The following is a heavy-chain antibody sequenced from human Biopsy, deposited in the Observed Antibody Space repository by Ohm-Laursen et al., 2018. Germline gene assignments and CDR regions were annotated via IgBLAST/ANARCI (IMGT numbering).Heavy chain of an antibody. D-gene: IGHD3-10*01. CDR1: GYSFPTYW. V-gene: IGHV5-51*03. Sequence: GESLKISCKGSGYSFPTYWIGWVRQMPGKGLEWMGIIYPSDSNTIYSPSFQGQVTISADKSISTAYLQLTSLKASGTAMYYCARNSGNCKYDAFDIWGLGTMVTVSS. CDR2: IYPSDSNT. J-gene: IGHJ3*02. CDR3: ARNSGNCKYDAFDI.